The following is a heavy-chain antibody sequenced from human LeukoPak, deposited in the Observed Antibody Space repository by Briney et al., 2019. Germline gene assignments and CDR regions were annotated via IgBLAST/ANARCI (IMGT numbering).Heavy chain of an antibody. V-gene: IGHV4-4*07. Sequence: SETLSLTCTVSGGPITNWCWSWIRQPAGKGLEWIERFCFIGNTNYNPSLKSRVTLSVDKSKNQFFLKLSSLTAADTAIYYCATGGGDFDYWGQGTLVTVSS. CDR2: FCFIGNT. J-gene: IGHJ4*02. CDR1: GGPITNWC. D-gene: IGHD2-15*01. CDR3: ATGGGDFDY.